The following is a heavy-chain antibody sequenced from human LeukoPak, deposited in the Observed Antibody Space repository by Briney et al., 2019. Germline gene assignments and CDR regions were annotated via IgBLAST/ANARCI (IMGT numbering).Heavy chain of an antibody. CDR3: ARGLIVVPAAIYFGWFDP. D-gene: IGHD2-2*01. Sequence: PSETLSLTCTVSGGSISSYYWSWIRQPAGKGLEWIGYIYYSGSTYYNPSLKSRVTISVDTSKNQFSLKLSSVTAADTAVYYCARGLIVVPAAIYFGWFDPWGQGTLVTVSS. J-gene: IGHJ5*02. CDR1: GGSISSYY. V-gene: IGHV4-59*06. CDR2: IYYSGST.